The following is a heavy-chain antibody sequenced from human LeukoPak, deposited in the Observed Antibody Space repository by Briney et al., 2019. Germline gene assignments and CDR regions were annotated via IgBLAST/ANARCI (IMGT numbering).Heavy chain of an antibody. Sequence: ASVKVSCKASGYTFTGYYMHWVRQAPGQGLEWMGWINPNSGGTNYAQKFQGRVTMTRDTSISTAYMELSRLRSDDTAVYYCARDKGYYYDSSGYPSWGQGTLVTVSS. CDR1: GYTFTGYY. V-gene: IGHV1-2*02. CDR2: INPNSGGT. D-gene: IGHD3-22*01. CDR3: ARDKGYYYDSSGYPS. J-gene: IGHJ4*02.